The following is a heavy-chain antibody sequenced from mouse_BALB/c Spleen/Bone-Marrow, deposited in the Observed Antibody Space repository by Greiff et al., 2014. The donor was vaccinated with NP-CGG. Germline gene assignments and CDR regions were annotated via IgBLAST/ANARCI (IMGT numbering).Heavy chain of an antibody. D-gene: IGHD4-1*01. CDR2: ISSGGSYT. Sequence: EVHLEQSGGSLVKPGGSLKLSCAASGFSFSSYAMSWVRQTPEKRLEWVATISSGGSYTYYPDSVKGRFTISRDNAKNTLYLQMSSLMTEETAMYYGASQWDDNWRGFAYWGQGTLVTVSA. CDR1: GFSFSSYA. V-gene: IGHV5-9-3*01. CDR3: ASQWDDNWRGFAY. J-gene: IGHJ3*01.